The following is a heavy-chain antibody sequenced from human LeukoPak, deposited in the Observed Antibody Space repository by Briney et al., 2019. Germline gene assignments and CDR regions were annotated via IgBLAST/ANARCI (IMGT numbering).Heavy chain of an antibody. CDR2: ISGSGGST. CDR3: AEDSDGDCRWFDH. Sequence: GGSQRLLCAACGFTYCRCAMRGPRGSTGKGVVRVSAISGSGGSTYYAAAVKGPFTISIDNSKISLYLQMNSLKAEDTAVYYCAEDSDGDCRWFDHWGQGTLVTVSS. J-gene: IGHJ5*02. CDR1: GFTYCRCA. V-gene: IGHV3-23*01. D-gene: IGHD2-21*02.